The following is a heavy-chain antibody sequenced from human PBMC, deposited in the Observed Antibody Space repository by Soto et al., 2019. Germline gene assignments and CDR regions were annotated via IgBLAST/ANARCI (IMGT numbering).Heavy chain of an antibody. D-gene: IGHD2-15*01. Sequence: SETLSLTCAVYGGSFSGYYWSWIRQPPGKGLEWIGEINHSGSTNYNPSLKSRVTISVDTSKNQFSLKLSSVTAADTAVYYCARADCSGGSCYSISERHLFDPWGQGTLVIVSS. CDR2: INHSGST. CDR1: GGSFSGYY. CDR3: ARADCSGGSCYSISERHLFDP. V-gene: IGHV4-34*01. J-gene: IGHJ5*02.